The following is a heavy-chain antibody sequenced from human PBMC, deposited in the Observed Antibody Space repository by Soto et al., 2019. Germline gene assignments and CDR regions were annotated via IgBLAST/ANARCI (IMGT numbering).Heavy chain of an antibody. Sequence: QVHLVQSGAEVKKPGASVRVSCKASGYTFTSYGMTWVRQAPGQGLEWVGWIRAHKGNTDYAQKLQGRVIVTRDTSTSTAYMDLRSLRSDDTAVYYCARGRYGDYWGHGALVTVSS. D-gene: IGHD1-1*01. CDR3: ARGRYGDY. CDR2: IRAHKGNT. J-gene: IGHJ4*01. V-gene: IGHV1-18*01. CDR1: GYTFTSYG.